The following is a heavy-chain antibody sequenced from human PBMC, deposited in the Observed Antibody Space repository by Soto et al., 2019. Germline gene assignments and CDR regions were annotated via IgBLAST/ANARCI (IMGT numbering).Heavy chain of an antibody. V-gene: IGHV1-8*01. Sequence: QVQLVQSGAEVKMPGASVKVSCKASGYTFTSHDINWVRQATGQGLEWMGWMNPNSGNTGYGQKFQGRITMTRNTSTTTAYMELSSLKSDDTAVYYCARGRYAIRGAFIIGKLDHWGQGSLVIVSS. J-gene: IGHJ4*02. CDR1: GYTFTSHD. CDR3: ARGRYAIRGAFIIGKLDH. CDR2: MNPNSGNT. D-gene: IGHD3-10*01.